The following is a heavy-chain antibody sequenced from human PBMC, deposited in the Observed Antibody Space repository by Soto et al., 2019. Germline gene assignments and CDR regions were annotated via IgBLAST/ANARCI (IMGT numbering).Heavy chain of an antibody. CDR3: AKNVWGITIFGGMDV. CDR2: ISGSGGST. V-gene: IGHV3-23*01. J-gene: IGHJ6*02. D-gene: IGHD3-3*01. Sequence: EVQLLESGGGLVQPGGSLRLSCAASGFTFSSYAMSWVRQAPGKGLEWVSAISGSGGSTYYADSVKGRFTISRDNSKNTLYLQMNRLRAAYTAVYYCAKNVWGITIFGGMDVWGQGTTVTVPS. CDR1: GFTFSSYA.